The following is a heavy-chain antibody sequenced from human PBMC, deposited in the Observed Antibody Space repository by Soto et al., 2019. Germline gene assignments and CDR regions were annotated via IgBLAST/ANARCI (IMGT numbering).Heavy chain of an antibody. CDR3: VNRGKTDTSYFDY. D-gene: IGHD3-16*01. CDR1: GFTFTSYA. CDR2: CSGRTLKT. V-gene: IGHV3-23*01. J-gene: IGHJ4*02. Sequence: EVQLLESGGGLVQPGGSLRLSCVASGFTFTSYAMSWVRQVPGKGLEGVASCSGRTLKTNYEDTVRGRLTTSRDTSKNALNLQMDILTAETTAPYYGVNRGKTDTSYFDYWGQGTLVAVSS.